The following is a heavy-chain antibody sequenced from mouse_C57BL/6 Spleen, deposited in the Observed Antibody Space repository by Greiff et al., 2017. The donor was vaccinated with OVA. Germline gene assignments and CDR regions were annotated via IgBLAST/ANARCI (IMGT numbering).Heavy chain of an antibody. J-gene: IGHJ4*01. CDR1: GFSLTSYG. V-gene: IGHV2-6-1*01. Sequence: QVQLKESGPGLVAPSQSLSITCTVSGFSLTSYGVHWVRQPPGKGLEWLVVIWSDGSTTYNSDLKSRLSISKDNSKSQVFLKMNSLQTDDTAMYYCARHAYDSYAMDYWGQGTSVTVSS. CDR3: ARHAYDSYAMDY. CDR2: IWSDGST.